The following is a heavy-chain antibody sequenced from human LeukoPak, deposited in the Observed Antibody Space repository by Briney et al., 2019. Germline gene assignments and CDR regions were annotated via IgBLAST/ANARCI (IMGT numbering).Heavy chain of an antibody. Sequence: GGSLRLSCAASGLTFSSYSMNWVRQAPGKGLEWVSSISSSSSYIYYADSVKGRFTISRDNAKNSLYLQMNSLRAEDTAVYYCASYCSSTSCYGAFDIWGQGTMVTVSS. D-gene: IGHD2-2*01. CDR1: GLTFSSYS. CDR3: ASYCSSTSCYGAFDI. J-gene: IGHJ3*02. CDR2: ISSSSSYI. V-gene: IGHV3-21*01.